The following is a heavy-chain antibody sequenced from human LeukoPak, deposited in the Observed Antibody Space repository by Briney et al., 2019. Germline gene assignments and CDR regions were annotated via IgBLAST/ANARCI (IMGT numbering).Heavy chain of an antibody. D-gene: IGHD6-13*01. CDR2: ISAYNGNT. Sequence: ASVKVSCKASGYTFTSYGISWVRPAPGQGLEWMGWISAYNGNTNYAQKLQGRVTMTTDTSTSTAYMELRSLRSDDTAVYYCARVQGYIAADRPYYYGMDVWGQGTTVTVSS. CDR3: ARVQGYIAADRPYYYGMDV. CDR1: GYTFTSYG. V-gene: IGHV1-18*01. J-gene: IGHJ6*02.